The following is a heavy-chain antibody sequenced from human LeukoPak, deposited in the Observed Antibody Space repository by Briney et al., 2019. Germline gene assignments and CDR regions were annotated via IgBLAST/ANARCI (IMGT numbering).Heavy chain of an antibody. CDR1: GYTFTSYG. CDR2: ITTYNGNT. Sequence: ASVKVSCKASGYTFTSYGISWVRQAPAPGLEWMGWITTYNGNTNSAQNFQGRVTMTTDTSTSTAHMELKSLRSDDTAVYYCARAVAGCPFDYWGQGTLVTVSS. D-gene: IGHD6-19*01. J-gene: IGHJ4*02. V-gene: IGHV1-18*01. CDR3: ARAVAGCPFDY.